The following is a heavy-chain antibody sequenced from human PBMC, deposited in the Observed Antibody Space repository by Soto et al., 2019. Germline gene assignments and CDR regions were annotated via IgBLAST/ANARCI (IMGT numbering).Heavy chain of an antibody. V-gene: IGHV3-30*03. Sequence: GGSLRLSCAASGFTFTNYDIRWVRQAPGKGLEWMALILHDGSAEYYADSVKGRFTISRDNSKNTLYLQMNSLRAEDTAVYYCARSRDGYSFYFYYGMDGWGQGTTVTVSS. CDR1: GFTFTNYD. J-gene: IGHJ6*02. D-gene: IGHD4-4*01. CDR2: ILHDGSAE. CDR3: ARSRDGYSFYFYYGMDG.